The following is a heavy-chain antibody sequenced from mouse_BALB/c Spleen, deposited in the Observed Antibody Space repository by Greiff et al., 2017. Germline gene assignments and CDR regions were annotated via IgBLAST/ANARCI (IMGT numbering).Heavy chain of an antibody. Sequence: EVQGVESGGGLVQPGGSRKLSCAASGFTFSSFGMHWVRQAPEKGLEWVAYISSGSSTIYYADTVKGRFTISRDNPKNTLFLQMTSLRSEDTAMYYCARSYYGSSPYAMDYWGQGTSVTVSS. CDR3: ARSYYGSSPYAMDY. V-gene: IGHV5-17*02. CDR2: ISSGSSTI. CDR1: GFTFSSFG. D-gene: IGHD1-1*01. J-gene: IGHJ4*01.